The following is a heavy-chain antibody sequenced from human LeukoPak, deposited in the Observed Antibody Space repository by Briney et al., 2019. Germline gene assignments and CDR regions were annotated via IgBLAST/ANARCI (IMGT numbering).Heavy chain of an antibody. Sequence: GGSLRLSCAVSGFTFSSYAMSWVRQAPGKELEWVSAISSSGGSTYYADSVKGRFTIFRDNSRNTLYLQMNSLRAEDSAVYYCAKDTYGSSPYYFDYWGQGTLVTVSS. J-gene: IGHJ4*02. D-gene: IGHD6-6*01. CDR3: AKDTYGSSPYYFDY. CDR1: GFTFSSYA. CDR2: ISSSGGST. V-gene: IGHV3-23*01.